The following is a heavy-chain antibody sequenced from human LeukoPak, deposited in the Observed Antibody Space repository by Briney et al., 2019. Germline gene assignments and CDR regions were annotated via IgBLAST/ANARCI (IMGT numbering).Heavy chain of an antibody. CDR1: GGSISSISYY. CDR2: VYYSGST. V-gene: IGHV4-39*07. D-gene: IGHD2-2*01. J-gene: IGHJ4*02. Sequence: SETLSLTCTVSGGSISSISYYWGWIRQSPGKGLEWIGNVYYSGSTYYNPSLKSRVTISVDTSKNQFSLKLSSVTAADTAVYYCARLNCSSTSCYGDYWGQGTLVTVSS. CDR3: ARLNCSSTSCYGDY.